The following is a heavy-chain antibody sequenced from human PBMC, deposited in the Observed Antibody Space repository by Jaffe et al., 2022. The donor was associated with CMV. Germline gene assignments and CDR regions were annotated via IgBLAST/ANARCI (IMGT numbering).Heavy chain of an antibody. J-gene: IGHJ6*02. Sequence: QVQLQESGPGLVKPSQTLSLTCTVSGGSISSGGYYWSWIRQHPGKGLEWIGYIYYSGSTYYNPSLKSRVTISVDTSKNQFSLKLSSVTAADTAVYYCATQPRYYDILTGYLPSNYYGMDVWGQGTTVTVSS. CDR3: ATQPRYYDILTGYLPSNYYGMDV. V-gene: IGHV4-31*03. CDR2: IYYSGST. CDR1: GGSISSGGYY. D-gene: IGHD3-9*01.